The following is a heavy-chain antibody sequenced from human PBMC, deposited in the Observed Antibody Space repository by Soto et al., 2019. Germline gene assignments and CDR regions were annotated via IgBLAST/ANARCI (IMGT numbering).Heavy chain of an antibody. CDR2: IYSGGST. V-gene: IGHV3-53*01. J-gene: IGHJ6*02. CDR1: GFTVSSNY. Sequence: GSLRPSCAASGFTVSSNYMSWVGQAPGKGLEWVSVIYSGGSTYYADSVKGRFTISRDNSKNTLYLQMNSLRAEDTAVYYCARDQLAPTYYYYGMDVWGQGTTVTVSS. CDR3: ARDQLAPTYYYYGMDV.